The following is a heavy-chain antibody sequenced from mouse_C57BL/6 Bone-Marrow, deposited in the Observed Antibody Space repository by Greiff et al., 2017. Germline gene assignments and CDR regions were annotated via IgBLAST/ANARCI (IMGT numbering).Heavy chain of an antibody. CDR2: IYPGDGDT. D-gene: IGHD2-4*01. V-gene: IGHV1-82*01. CDR1: GYAFSSSW. Sequence: VQLQQSGPELVKPGASVKISCKASGYAFSSSWMNWVKQRPGKGLEWIGRIYPGDGDTNYNGKFKGKATLTADKSPSTAYMQLSSLTSEDSAVYFCASYDYDDAMDYWGQGTSVTVSS. CDR3: ASYDYDDAMDY. J-gene: IGHJ4*01.